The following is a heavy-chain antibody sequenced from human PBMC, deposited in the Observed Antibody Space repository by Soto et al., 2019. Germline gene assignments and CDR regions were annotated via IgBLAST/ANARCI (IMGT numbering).Heavy chain of an antibody. CDR3: AHSPWGAAPDY. J-gene: IGHJ4*02. Sequence: QITLKESGPTLVKPTQTLTLTCTVSGFSVSARGVGVGWIRQPPGKALEWLGIIYWNDDKRYSPSLKSRLTITKDTSTNQVVLTMTNMDPGDTATYYCAHSPWGAAPDYWGQGTLVTVSS. CDR2: IYWNDDK. V-gene: IGHV2-5*01. D-gene: IGHD3-16*01. CDR1: GFSVSARGVG.